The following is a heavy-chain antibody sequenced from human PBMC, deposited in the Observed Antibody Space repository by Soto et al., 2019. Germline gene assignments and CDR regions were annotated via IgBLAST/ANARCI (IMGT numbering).Heavy chain of an antibody. CDR1: GYTFTSYA. CDR2: INAGNGNT. D-gene: IGHD2-15*01. Sequence: ASVKVSFKASGYTFTSYAVHWVRQAPGQRLEWMGWINAGNGNTKYSQKFQGRVTITRDTSASTAYMELSSLRSEDTAVYYCARGPGGPDGPGDYWGQGTLVTVSS. J-gene: IGHJ4*02. CDR3: ARGPGGPDGPGDY. V-gene: IGHV1-3*01.